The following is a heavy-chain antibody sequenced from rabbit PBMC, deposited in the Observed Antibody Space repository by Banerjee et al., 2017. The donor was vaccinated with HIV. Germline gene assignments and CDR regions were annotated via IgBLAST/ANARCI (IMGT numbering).Heavy chain of an antibody. CDR3: ARDGFVTGPDYDL. J-gene: IGHJ4*01. CDR1: GFTISSYH. Sequence: QSLEEDGGDLVATGGTLTLPCTASGFTISSYHMCWVRQAPGKGLELIACIYASSSGSTYYATWAKGRFTISKTSSTTVTLQMTSLTAADTATYFCARDGFVTGPDYDLWGPGTLVTVS. CDR2: IYASSSGST. D-gene: IGHD7-1*01. V-gene: IGHV1S40*01.